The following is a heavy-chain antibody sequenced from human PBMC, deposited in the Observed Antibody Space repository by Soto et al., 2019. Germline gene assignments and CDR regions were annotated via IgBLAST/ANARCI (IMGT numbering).Heavy chain of an antibody. CDR1: GGTFSSYA. CDR3: ARESSGDSSGYYYLY. Sequence: ASVKVSCKASGGTFSSYAISWVRQAPGQGLEWMGGIIPIFGTANYAQKFQGRVTITADESTSTAYMELSSLRSEDTVVYYCARESSGDSSGYYYLYWGQGTLVTVSS. J-gene: IGHJ4*02. V-gene: IGHV1-69*13. D-gene: IGHD3-22*01. CDR2: IIPIFGTA.